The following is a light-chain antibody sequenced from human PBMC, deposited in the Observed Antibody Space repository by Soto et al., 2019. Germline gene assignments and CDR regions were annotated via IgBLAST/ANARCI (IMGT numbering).Light chain of an antibody. CDR1: SSDVGSYNL. Sequence: QSVLTQPASVSGSPGQSITISCTGTSSDVGSYNLVSWYQQHPGKAPKLVIYEGSKRPSGVSNRFSGSKSGNTASLTISGLQAEDEADYYCCSYVGSSTVVFGGGTKLTVL. V-gene: IGLV2-23*01. CDR3: CSYVGSSTVV. CDR2: EGS. J-gene: IGLJ2*01.